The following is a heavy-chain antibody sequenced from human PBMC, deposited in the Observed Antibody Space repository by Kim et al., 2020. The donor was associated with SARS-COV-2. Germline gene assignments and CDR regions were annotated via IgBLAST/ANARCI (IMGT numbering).Heavy chain of an antibody. CDR3: ARAPSGTFSPYYFDY. Sequence: GESLKISCKASEYTFNNYWIGWVHQMPGKGLQWLGIIYPGDSDTKYNPSVQGQVTISADWSLTTAYLQWSSLKASDTAIYYCARAPSGTFSPYYFDYWGQGTLVTVSS. CDR2: IYPGDSDT. J-gene: IGHJ4*02. CDR1: EYTFNNYW. V-gene: IGHV5-51*07. D-gene: IGHD1-26*01.